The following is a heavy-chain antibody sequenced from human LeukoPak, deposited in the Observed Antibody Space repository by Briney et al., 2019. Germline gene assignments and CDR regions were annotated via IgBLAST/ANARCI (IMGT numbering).Heavy chain of an antibody. CDR3: ARVGAVAAADC. Sequence: PGGSLRLSCAASGFIVSSKYMSWVRQAPGKGLEWVSIIFSGDSTYCADSVKGRFTISRDNSKNTLYLQMNSLSAEDTAVYYCARVGAVAAADCWGQGTLVTVSS. D-gene: IGHD6-19*01. CDR1: GFIVSSKY. J-gene: IGHJ4*02. V-gene: IGHV3-66*01. CDR2: IFSGDST.